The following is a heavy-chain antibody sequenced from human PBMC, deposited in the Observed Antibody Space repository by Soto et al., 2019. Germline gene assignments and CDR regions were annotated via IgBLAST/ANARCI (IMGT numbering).Heavy chain of an antibody. Sequence: QMRLQESGPGLVKPSETLSLTCTLSGGSISSNHWWSWVRQTPGKGLEWIGEIFHSGSPNYNPSLKTRXTXSXXKTKNQLSLTLRSVTAADTAVYYCAKPGLSWYFDVWGRGTRVTVSS. CDR1: GGSISSNHW. V-gene: IGHV4-4*02. J-gene: IGHJ2*01. CDR3: AKPGLSWYFDV. CDR2: IFHSGSP.